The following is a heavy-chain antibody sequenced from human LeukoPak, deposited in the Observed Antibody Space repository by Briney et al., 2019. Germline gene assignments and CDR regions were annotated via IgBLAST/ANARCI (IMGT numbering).Heavy chain of an antibody. V-gene: IGHV5-51*01. CDR1: GYSFTDYW. CDR3: ARLPGYYGPWAFDI. J-gene: IGHJ3*02. Sequence: GESLKISCQGSGYSFTDYWIGWVRQMPGKGLDWMGIIYPDDSNTRYSPSFQGHVTISADRSISAVYLQWSSLQASDTAMYYCARLPGYYGPWAFDIWGQGTLVTVSS. CDR2: IYPDDSNT. D-gene: IGHD3-3*01.